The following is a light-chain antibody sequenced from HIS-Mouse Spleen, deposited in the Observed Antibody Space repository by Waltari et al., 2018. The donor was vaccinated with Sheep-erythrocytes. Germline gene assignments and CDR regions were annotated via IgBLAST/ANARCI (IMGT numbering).Light chain of an antibody. V-gene: IGLV2-23*01. CDR1: RSDVGGYNL. J-gene: IGLJ3*02. CDR3: CSYAGSSTPWV. CDR2: EGS. Sequence: QSALTQPASVSGSPGQSITISCTGTRSDVGGYNLVSWYQQHPGKAPKLMIYEGSKRPSGVSNRFSGSKSGNTASLTISGLQAEDEADYYCCSYAGSSTPWVFGGGTKLTVL.